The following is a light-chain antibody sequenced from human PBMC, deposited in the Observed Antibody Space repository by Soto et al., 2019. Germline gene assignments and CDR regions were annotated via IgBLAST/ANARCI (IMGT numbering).Light chain of an antibody. J-gene: IGKJ5*01. CDR1: QSVSRY. Sequence: EIVLAQSPATLSLSPGERATLSCRASQSVSRYLAWYQQKPGQAPRLLIYHASNRATGIPARFSGSGSGTDFTLTISSLEPEDFAVYYCQQRSNWPSITFGHGTRLEIK. CDR2: HAS. CDR3: QQRSNWPSIT. V-gene: IGKV3-11*01.